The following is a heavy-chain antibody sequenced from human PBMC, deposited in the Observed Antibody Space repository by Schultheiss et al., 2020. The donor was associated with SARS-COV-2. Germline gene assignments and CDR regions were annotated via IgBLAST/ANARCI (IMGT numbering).Heavy chain of an antibody. Sequence: SVKVSCKASGGTFSSYAISWVRQAPGQGLEWMGGIIPIFGTANYAQKFQGRVTMTRDTSTSTVYMELSSLRSEDTAVYYCARAGRTIFGVVISNYKNWFDPWGQGTLVTVSS. CDR1: GGTFSSYA. D-gene: IGHD3-3*01. CDR3: ARAGRTIFGVVISNYKNWFDP. CDR2: IIPIFGTA. V-gene: IGHV1-69*05. J-gene: IGHJ5*02.